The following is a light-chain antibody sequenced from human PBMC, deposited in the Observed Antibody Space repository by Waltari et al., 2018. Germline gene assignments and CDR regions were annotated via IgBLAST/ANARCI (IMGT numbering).Light chain of an antibody. CDR2: SKN. V-gene: IGLV1-44*01. CDR3: ATWDDSLNGL. J-gene: IGLJ2*01. Sequence: QSVLTQPPHVPGTTGQRASSPCSGSSSTIGRQSVNWNQQVPGAAPKLLIYSKNQRPSGGPDRFSGANAGTSASLAISGLQSEDEADYYCATWDDSLNGLFCGGTRLTVL. CDR1: SSTIGRQS.